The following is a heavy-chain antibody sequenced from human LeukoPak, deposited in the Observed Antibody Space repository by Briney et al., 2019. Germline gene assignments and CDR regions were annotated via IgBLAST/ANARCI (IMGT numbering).Heavy chain of an antibody. CDR2: IYYSGST. Sequence: AETLSLTCTVSGGSISSSSYYWSWIRQPPGKGLEWIGYIYYSGSTNYNPSLKSRVTIPGYTSKNQFSLKLSSVTAADTAVYYCARDRSGWRSFAPWGQGTLVTVSS. CDR3: ARDRSGWRSFAP. D-gene: IGHD6-19*01. V-gene: IGHV4-61*01. J-gene: IGHJ5*02. CDR1: GGSISSSSYY.